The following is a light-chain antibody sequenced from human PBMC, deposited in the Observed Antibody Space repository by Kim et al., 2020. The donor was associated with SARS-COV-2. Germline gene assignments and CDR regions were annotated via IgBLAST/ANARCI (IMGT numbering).Light chain of an antibody. CDR1: QNVSNN. V-gene: IGKV3-15*01. CDR2: GAS. Sequence: SVSPGESATLSCRASQNVSNNVAWYQQKPGQSPRLLIYGASTRATGFPARFSGSGSVTEFTLTISSLQSEDFAIYFCQQYHDWRSFGQGTKVDIK. J-gene: IGKJ1*01. CDR3: QQYHDWRS.